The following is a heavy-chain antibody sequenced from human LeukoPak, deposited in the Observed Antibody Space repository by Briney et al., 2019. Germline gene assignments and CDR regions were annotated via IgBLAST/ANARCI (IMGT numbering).Heavy chain of an antibody. CDR2: LSSTGGST. Sequence: GGSLRLSCAASGVTFSGYGMSWVRQAPGQGLGWVSALSSTGGSTFYADSVKGRFTISRDNSKNTLYMQMNSLRAEDTAVYYRAKGLSTYYDILAGPYSFDSGGQEPLVTVS. J-gene: IGHJ4*02. CDR1: GVTFSGYG. CDR3: AKGLSTYYDILAGPYSFDS. V-gene: IGHV3-23*01. D-gene: IGHD3-9*01.